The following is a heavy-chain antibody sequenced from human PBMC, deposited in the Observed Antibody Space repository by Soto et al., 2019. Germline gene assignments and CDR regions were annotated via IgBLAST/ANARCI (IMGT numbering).Heavy chain of an antibody. CDR2: ISYDGSNK. D-gene: IGHD3-22*01. CDR1: GFTFSSYA. CDR3: AREGYYCDSSGYADY. V-gene: IGHV3-30-3*01. Sequence: WGALRLSCAASGFTFSSYAMHWVRQAPGKGLEWVAVISYDGSNKYYADSVKGRFTISRDNSKNTLYLQMNSLRAEDTAVYYCAREGYYCDSSGYADYWGQGNLVNVSS. J-gene: IGHJ4*02.